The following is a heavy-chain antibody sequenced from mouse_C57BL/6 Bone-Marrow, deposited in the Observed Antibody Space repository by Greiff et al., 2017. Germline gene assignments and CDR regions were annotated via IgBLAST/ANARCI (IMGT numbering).Heavy chain of an antibody. Sequence: EVKLMESGPELVKPGASVKMSCKASGYTFTDYYMHWVKQSHGKSLEWIGYIYPNNGGNGYNQKFKGKATLTVDKSSSTAYMEIRSLTSEDSAVYYWATIWYSNWYFDVWGTGTTVTVAS. J-gene: IGHJ1*03. CDR2: IYPNNGGN. CDR3: ATIWYSNWYFDV. V-gene: IGHV1-34*01. CDR1: GYTFTDYY. D-gene: IGHD2-5*01.